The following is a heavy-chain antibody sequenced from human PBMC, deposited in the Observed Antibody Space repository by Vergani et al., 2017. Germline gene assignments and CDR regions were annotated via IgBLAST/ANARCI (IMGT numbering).Heavy chain of an antibody. CDR2: IYYSGRT. D-gene: IGHD1-26*01. CDR3: ARAWGVGASPLDY. J-gene: IGHJ4*02. Sequence: QVQLQQWGAGLLKPSETLSLTCAVYGGSFSGYYWSWIRQPPGKGLEWIGYIYYSGRTNYNPSLKSRVTISVDTSKNQFSLKLSSVTAADTAVYYCARAWGVGASPLDYWGQGTLVTVSS. V-gene: IGHV4-34*11. CDR1: GGSFSGYY.